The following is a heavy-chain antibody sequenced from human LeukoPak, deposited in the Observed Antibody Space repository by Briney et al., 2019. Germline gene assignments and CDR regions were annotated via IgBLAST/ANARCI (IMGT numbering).Heavy chain of an antibody. CDR1: GYSISGGYY. V-gene: IGHV4-38-2*01. J-gene: IGHJ4*02. CDR3: TTLIAAPGSGAPFDY. Sequence: SETLSLTCAVSGYSISGGYYWGWVRPPPGKGLEWIANIYHSGNTYYNPSLNNRVTISVDTSMNHFSLKLTSVTAADTAVYYCTTLIAAPGSGAPFDYWGQGILVTVSS. D-gene: IGHD6-13*01. CDR2: IYHSGNT.